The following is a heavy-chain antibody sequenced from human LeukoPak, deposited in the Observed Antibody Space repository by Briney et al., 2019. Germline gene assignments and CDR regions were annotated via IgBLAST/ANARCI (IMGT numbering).Heavy chain of an antibody. D-gene: IGHD3-10*01. CDR1: GFTFSNYT. CDR2: ISGSGHST. CDR3: AKVSLMVRVWGPFDY. V-gene: IGHV3-23*01. Sequence: GGSLRLSCAASGFTFSNYTMNWVRQAPGKGLEWVSGISGSGHSTYYADSVKGRFTISRDNSKNTLFLQVNSLRAEDTAIYYCAKVSLMVRVWGPFDYWGQGTLVTVSS. J-gene: IGHJ4*02.